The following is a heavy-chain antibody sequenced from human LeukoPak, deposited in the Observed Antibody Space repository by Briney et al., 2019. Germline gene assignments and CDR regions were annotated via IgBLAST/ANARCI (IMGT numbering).Heavy chain of an antibody. D-gene: IGHD3-16*01. CDR2: IWHDGSVE. J-gene: IGHJ6*03. V-gene: IGHV3-33*06. CDR1: GFMFSRLG. CDR3: AKEGDQFRGYLDA. Sequence: GGSLRLSCAASGFMFSRLGMQWVRQAPDEGLEWVAMIWHDGSVEEYADSGKGRFTISRDNSQNTLYLQMNSLRDDDTAVYYCAKEGDQFRGYLDAWGKGTTVTVSS.